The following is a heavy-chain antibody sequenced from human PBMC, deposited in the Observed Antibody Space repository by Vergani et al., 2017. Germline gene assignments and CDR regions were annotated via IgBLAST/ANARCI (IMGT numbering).Heavy chain of an antibody. CDR3: AREGRGCSSTSCYDYYYYMDV. Sequence: QVQLVQSGAEVKKPGSSVKVSCKASGGTFSSYAISWVRQAPGQGLEWMGGIIPIFGTANYAQKFQGRVPITADESTSTAYMELSSLRSEDTAVYYCAREGRGCSSTSCYDYYYYMDVWGKGTTVTVSS. CDR2: IIPIFGTA. D-gene: IGHD2-2*01. CDR1: GGTFSSYA. J-gene: IGHJ6*03. V-gene: IGHV1-69*01.